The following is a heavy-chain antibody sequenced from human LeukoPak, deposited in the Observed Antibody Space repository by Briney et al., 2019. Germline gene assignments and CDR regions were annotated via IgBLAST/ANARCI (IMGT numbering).Heavy chain of an antibody. Sequence: SETLSLTCAVYGGSFSSYYWSWIRQPPGQGLEWIGEVNRSGNSNYNPSLKSRVTISVDTSKNQISLKLSSVTAADTAVYYCARKIYRRLRAAAAGFFDSWGQGTLVTVSS. V-gene: IGHV4-34*01. CDR2: VNRSGNS. CDR1: GGSFSSYY. J-gene: IGHJ4*02. D-gene: IGHD6-13*01. CDR3: ARKIYRRLRAAAAGFFDS.